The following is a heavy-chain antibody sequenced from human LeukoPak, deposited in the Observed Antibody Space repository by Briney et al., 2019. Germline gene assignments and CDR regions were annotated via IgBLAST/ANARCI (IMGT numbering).Heavy chain of an antibody. CDR1: GFTFSNYN. Sequence: PGGSLRLSCAASGFTFSNYNMNWVRQAPGKGLEWVSSISSSSSYIYYADSVKGRFTISGDNAKNSLYLQMSSLRADDTAVYYCVIDLGDYNDFWGQGALVSVSS. J-gene: IGHJ4*02. D-gene: IGHD2-15*01. CDR3: VIDLGDYNDF. V-gene: IGHV3-21*01. CDR2: ISSSSSYI.